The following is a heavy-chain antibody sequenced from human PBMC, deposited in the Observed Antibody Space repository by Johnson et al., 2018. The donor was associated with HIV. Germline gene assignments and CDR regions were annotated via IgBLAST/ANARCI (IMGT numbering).Heavy chain of an antibody. V-gene: IGHV3-9*01. CDR3: AKDMGSSWYDPWDAFDI. D-gene: IGHD6-13*01. Sequence: VQLVESGGGLVQPGRYLRLSCAASGFTFDDYAMHWVRQVPGKGLEWVSGISWNSGSIGYADSVKGRFTISRDNAKNSLYLQMNSLRAEDTALYYCAKDMGSSWYDPWDAFDIWGQGTMVTVSS. J-gene: IGHJ3*02. CDR2: ISWNSGSI. CDR1: GFTFDDYA.